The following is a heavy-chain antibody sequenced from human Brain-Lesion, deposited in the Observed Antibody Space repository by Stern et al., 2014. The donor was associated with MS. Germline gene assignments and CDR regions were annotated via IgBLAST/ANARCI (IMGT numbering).Heavy chain of an antibody. Sequence: QVQLQQWGPGLVKPSETLSLTCTVSGGSISSSTYYWAWIRQPPGKGLEWIGNIYYSGFTYYNPSLKSRVTISVDMSKNQFSLKLSSVTAADTAIYYCARHDSVPRPSQLYSARDRGPGYFDYWGQGTLVTVPS. CDR2: IYYSGFT. V-gene: IGHV4-39*01. CDR3: ARHDSVPRPSQLYSARDRGPGYFDY. J-gene: IGHJ4*02. D-gene: IGHD1-26*01. CDR1: GGSISSSTYY.